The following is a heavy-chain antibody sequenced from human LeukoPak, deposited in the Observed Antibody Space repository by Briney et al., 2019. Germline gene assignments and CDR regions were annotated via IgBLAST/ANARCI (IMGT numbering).Heavy chain of an antibody. V-gene: IGHV3-23*01. CDR2: ISGSGGST. D-gene: IGHD1-26*01. CDR1: GFTFSSYA. J-gene: IGHJ4*02. CDR3: ARVEEWELLPSHFDY. Sequence: GGSLRLSCAASGFTFSSYAMSWVRQAPGKGLEWVSAISGSGGSTYYADSVKGRFTISRDNAKNSLYLQMNSLRAEDTAVYYCARVEEWELLPSHFDYWGQGTLVTVSS.